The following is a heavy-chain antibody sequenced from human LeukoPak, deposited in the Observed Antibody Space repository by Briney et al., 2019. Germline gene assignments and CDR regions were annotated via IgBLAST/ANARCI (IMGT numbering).Heavy chain of an antibody. J-gene: IGHJ5*02. CDR1: GYTFTTYG. Sequence: ASVKVSCKTSGYTFTTYGILWVRQAPGQGLEWMGWISGYNGNTNFARKLQGRVTMTTDTSTSTAYMELRSLRSEDTAVYYCARDNSVEDTAWWFDPWGQGTLVTVSS. D-gene: IGHD4-23*01. CDR2: ISGYNGNT. V-gene: IGHV1-18*01. CDR3: ARDNSVEDTAWWFDP.